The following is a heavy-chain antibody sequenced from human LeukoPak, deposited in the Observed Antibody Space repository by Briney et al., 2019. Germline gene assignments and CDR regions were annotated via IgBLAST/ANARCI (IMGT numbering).Heavy chain of an antibody. CDR3: ARYSGNYRAFDI. CDR2: IKQDGSEK. Sequence: GGSLRLSCAASGFTFSSYWMSWVRQAPGKGLEWLANIKQDGSEKYYVDSVKGRFTISRDNPKNSLYLQMNSPRAEDTAVYYCARYSGNYRAFDIWGQGTMVTVSS. V-gene: IGHV3-7*05. CDR1: GFTFSSYW. J-gene: IGHJ3*02. D-gene: IGHD1-26*01.